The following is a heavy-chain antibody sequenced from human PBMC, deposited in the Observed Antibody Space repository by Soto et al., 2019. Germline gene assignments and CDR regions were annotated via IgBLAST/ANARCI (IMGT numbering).Heavy chain of an antibody. Sequence: QVQLQESGPGLVKPSETLSLTCTISGDSISTNYWSWIRQPPGKGLEWIGYIYYSASANCNPSLKSRATISIDTSENHFSLKLSSVTDADTAVYYCARGGYDSRGLDYWGQGIVVTVSS. CDR2: IYYSASA. J-gene: IGHJ4*02. CDR3: ARGGYDSRGLDY. CDR1: GDSISTNY. V-gene: IGHV4-59*01. D-gene: IGHD5-12*01.